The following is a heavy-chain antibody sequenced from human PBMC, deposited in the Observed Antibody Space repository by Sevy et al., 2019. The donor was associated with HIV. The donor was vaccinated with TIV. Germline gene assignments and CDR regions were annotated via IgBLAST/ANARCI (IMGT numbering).Heavy chain of an antibody. J-gene: IGHJ4*02. D-gene: IGHD3-22*01. Sequence: SETLSLTCTVSGGSISSGDYYWSWIRQPPGKGLEWIGYIYYSGSTYYNPSLKSRVTISVDTSKNQFSLKLSSVTAADTAGYYCARATYYYDSSGYYLDYWGQGTLVTVSS. CDR2: IYYSGST. CDR3: ARATYYYDSSGYYLDY. V-gene: IGHV4-30-4*01. CDR1: GGSISSGDYY.